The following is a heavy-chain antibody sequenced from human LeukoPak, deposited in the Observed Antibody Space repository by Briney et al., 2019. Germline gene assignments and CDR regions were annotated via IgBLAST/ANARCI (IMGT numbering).Heavy chain of an antibody. D-gene: IGHD3-22*01. CDR3: ASWGYYYDSSGYVPQYYFDY. J-gene: IGHJ4*02. Sequence: SVKVSCKASGGTFSSYAISWVRQAPGQGLEWMGRTIPILGIANYAQKFQGRVTITADKSTSTAYMELSSLRSEDTAVYYCASWGYYYDSSGYVPQYYFDYWGQGTLVTVSS. CDR2: TIPILGIA. CDR1: GGTFSSYA. V-gene: IGHV1-69*04.